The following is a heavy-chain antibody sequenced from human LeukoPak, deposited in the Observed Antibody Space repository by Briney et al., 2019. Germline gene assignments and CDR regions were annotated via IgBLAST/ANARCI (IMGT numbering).Heavy chain of an antibody. V-gene: IGHV3-48*03. Sequence: GGSLRLSCAASGFTFSSYEMNWVRQAPGKGLEWVSYISSNGSPIFYADSVKGRFTISRDNAKNSLSLLMNSLRAEDTAVYYCARDGGSGILDWGQGTLVTVSS. D-gene: IGHD3-10*01. CDR1: GFTFSSYE. CDR3: ARDGGSGILD. J-gene: IGHJ4*02. CDR2: ISSNGSPI.